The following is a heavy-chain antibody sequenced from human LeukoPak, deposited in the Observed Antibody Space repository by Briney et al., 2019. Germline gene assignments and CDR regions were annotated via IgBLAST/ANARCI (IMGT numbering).Heavy chain of an antibody. CDR1: GHMFTDYY. V-gene: IGHV1-2*02. CDR3: ARDSKVTGTSFDS. D-gene: IGHD2-21*02. J-gene: IGHJ4*02. Sequence: ASVKVSCKASGHMFTDYYIHWVRQTPRQGREWMGWMNVDSGATKYAQKFQGRVTMTRDTSISTAFMDLRRLTSDDTAVYYCARDSKVTGTSFDSWGQGTLVTVSS. CDR2: MNVDSGAT.